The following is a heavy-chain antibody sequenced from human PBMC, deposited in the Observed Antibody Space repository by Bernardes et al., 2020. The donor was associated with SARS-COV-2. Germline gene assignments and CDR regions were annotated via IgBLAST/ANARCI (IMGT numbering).Heavy chain of an antibody. D-gene: IGHD5-18*01. V-gene: IGHV3-9*01. CDR3: AKLDAGGGGYSYGRDFDY. CDR2: ISWNSGSI. CDR1: GFTFDDYA. J-gene: IGHJ4*02. Sequence: SLRLSCAASGFTFDDYAMHWVRQAPGKGLEWVSGISWNSGSIGYADSVKGRFTISRDNAKNSLYLQMNSLRAEDTALYYCAKLDAGGGGYSYGRDFDYWGQGTLVTVSS.